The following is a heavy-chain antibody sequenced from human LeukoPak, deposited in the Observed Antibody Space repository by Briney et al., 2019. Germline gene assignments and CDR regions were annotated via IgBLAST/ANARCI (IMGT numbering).Heavy chain of an antibody. CDR1: GGSISSYY. Sequence: KPSETLSLTCTVSGGSISSYYWSWIRQPPGKGLEWIGYIYYSGSTNYNPSLKSRVTISVDTSKNQFSLKLGSVTAADTAVYYCARKAYSSGCDVWGQGTTVTVSS. J-gene: IGHJ6*02. CDR2: IYYSGST. D-gene: IGHD6-19*01. CDR3: ARKAYSSGCDV. V-gene: IGHV4-59*08.